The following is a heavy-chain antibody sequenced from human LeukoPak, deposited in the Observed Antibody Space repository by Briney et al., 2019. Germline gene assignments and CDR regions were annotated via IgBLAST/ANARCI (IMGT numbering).Heavy chain of an antibody. V-gene: IGHV4-30-2*01. Sequence: SETLSLTCAVSGGSISSGGYSWSWIRQPPGKGLEWIGYIYHSGSTYYNPSLKSRVTISVDRSKNQFSLKLSSVTAADTAVYYCSSGSYRLGHDYWGQGTLVTVSS. CDR3: SSGSYRLGHDY. D-gene: IGHD1-26*01. J-gene: IGHJ4*02. CDR1: GGSISSGGYS. CDR2: IYHSGST.